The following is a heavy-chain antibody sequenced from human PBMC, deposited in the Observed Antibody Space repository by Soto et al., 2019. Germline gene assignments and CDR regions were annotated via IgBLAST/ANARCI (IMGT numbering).Heavy chain of an antibody. D-gene: IGHD2-21*01. CDR2: IITFFGAA. CDR1: GGSISTYA. V-gene: IGHV1-69*01. CDR3: ARGGKERFRGPGMDV. Sequence: QVHLVQSGAEVKKPGSSVRVSCKASGGSISTYAFNWVRLAPGQGLEWLGGIITFFGAAMYAQKFRGRVTITADELTTTAYMELSGLRSDDTAVYYCARGGKERFRGPGMDVWGQGTAVNVS. J-gene: IGHJ6*02.